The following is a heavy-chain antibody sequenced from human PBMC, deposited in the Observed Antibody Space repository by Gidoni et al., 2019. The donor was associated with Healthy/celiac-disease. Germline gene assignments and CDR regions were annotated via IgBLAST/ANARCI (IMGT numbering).Heavy chain of an antibody. CDR3: AKVKWYCGGDCFPAEYFQH. V-gene: IGHV3-23*01. CDR2: ISGSGGST. Sequence: RLSCAASGFTFSSYAMSWVRQAPGKGLEWVSAISGSGGSTYYADSVKGRFTISRDNSKNTLYLQMNSLRAEDTAVYYCAKVKWYCGGDCFPAEYFQHWGQGTLVTVSS. CDR1: GFTFSSYA. D-gene: IGHD2-21*01. J-gene: IGHJ1*01.